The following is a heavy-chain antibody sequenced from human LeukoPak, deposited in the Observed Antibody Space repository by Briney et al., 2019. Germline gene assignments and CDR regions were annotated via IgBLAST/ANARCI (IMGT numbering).Heavy chain of an antibody. CDR2: IYDSGST. CDR1: GASIRSGDYY. Sequence: PSQTLSLTCTVSGASIRSGDYYWSWIRQPPGKGLEWIGYIYDSGSTYYNPSLKSRITISVDTSENRFSLKLSSVTATDTAVYYCARDCSGGSCYGAFDIWGQGTVVTVSS. J-gene: IGHJ3*02. D-gene: IGHD2-15*01. CDR3: ARDCSGGSCYGAFDI. V-gene: IGHV4-30-4*01.